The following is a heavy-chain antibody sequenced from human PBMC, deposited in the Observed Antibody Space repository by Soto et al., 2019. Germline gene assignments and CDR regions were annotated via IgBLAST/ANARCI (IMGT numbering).Heavy chain of an antibody. Sequence: SETLSLTCTVSGGSISSSSYYWGWIRQPPGKGLEWIGSIYYSGSTYYNPSLKSRVTISVDTSKNQFSLKLSSVTAADTAVYYCARHPSPFYCSSGLRPTEYYFDYWGQGTLVTVSS. CDR2: IYYSGST. D-gene: IGHD6-13*01. V-gene: IGHV4-39*01. J-gene: IGHJ4*02. CDR1: GGSISSSSYY. CDR3: ARHPSPFYCSSGLRPTEYYFDY.